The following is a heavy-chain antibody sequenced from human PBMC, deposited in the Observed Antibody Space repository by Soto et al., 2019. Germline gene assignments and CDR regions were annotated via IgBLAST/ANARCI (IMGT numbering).Heavy chain of an antibody. D-gene: IGHD6-13*01. CDR1: GYTFTSYA. Sequence: QVQLVQSGAEVKKPGASVKVSCKASGYTFTSYAMHWVRQAPGQRLEWVGWINAGNGNTKYSQKFQGRVTITRDTSASTAYMELSSLRSEDTAVYYCARVGVAAAAAYGMDVWGQGTTVTVSS. J-gene: IGHJ6*02. CDR3: ARVGVAAAAAYGMDV. CDR2: INAGNGNT. V-gene: IGHV1-3*01.